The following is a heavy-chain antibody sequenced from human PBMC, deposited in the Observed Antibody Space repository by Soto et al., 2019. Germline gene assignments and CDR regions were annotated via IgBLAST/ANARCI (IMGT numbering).Heavy chain of an antibody. D-gene: IGHD5-12*01. J-gene: IGHJ4*02. CDR2: ISYDGSNK. V-gene: IGHV3-30*18. Sequence: QVQLVESVGGVVQPGRSLRLSCAASGFTFSSYGMHWVRQAPGKGLEWVAVISYDGSNKYYADSVKGRFTISRDNSKNTLHLQMNSLRAEDTAVYYCAKGRLQLHYWGQGTLVTVSS. CDR1: GFTFSSYG. CDR3: AKGRLQLHY.